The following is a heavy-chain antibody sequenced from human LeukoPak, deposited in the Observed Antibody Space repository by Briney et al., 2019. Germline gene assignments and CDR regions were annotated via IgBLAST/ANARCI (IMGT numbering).Heavy chain of an antibody. J-gene: IGHJ4*02. D-gene: IGHD3-10*01. CDR1: GFTFSSYA. CDR2: ISYDGSNK. V-gene: IGHV3-30-3*01. CDR3: ARDAPGGDYFDY. Sequence: PGRSLRLSCAASGFTFSSYAMHWVRQAPGKGLEWVAVISYDGSNKYYADSVKGRFTISRDNSKNTLYLQMNSLRAEDTAVYYCARDAPGGDYFDYWGQGTLVTVSS.